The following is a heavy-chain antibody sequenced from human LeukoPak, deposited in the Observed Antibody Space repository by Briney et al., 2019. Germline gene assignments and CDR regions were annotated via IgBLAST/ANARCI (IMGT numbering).Heavy chain of an antibody. Sequence: SQTLSLTCAISGDSVSSNSAAWNWIRQSPSRGLEWLGRTYYRSKWYNDYEVSVKSRITINPETSKNQFSLQLNSVTPEDTAVYYCARQFYYYVSGRYYSYFDYWGQGTLATVSP. CDR2: TYYRSKWYN. CDR1: GDSVSSNSAA. J-gene: IGHJ4*02. V-gene: IGHV6-1*01. CDR3: ARQFYYYVSGRYYSYFDY. D-gene: IGHD3-10*01.